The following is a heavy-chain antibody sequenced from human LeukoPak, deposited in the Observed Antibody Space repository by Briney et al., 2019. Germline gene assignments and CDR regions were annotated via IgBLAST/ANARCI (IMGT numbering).Heavy chain of an antibody. CDR2: ISGSSGSI. CDR1: AFTFSTST. D-gene: IGHD2-21*01. CDR3: VRGDVRDY. V-gene: IGHV3-21*06. Sequence: GGSLRLSCAASAFTFSTSTMNWVRQAPGKGLEWVSSISGSSGSIYYADSVKGRFTISRDNANNLLFLQMHSLRAEDTAVYHCVRGDVRDYWGQGILVTVSS. J-gene: IGHJ4*02.